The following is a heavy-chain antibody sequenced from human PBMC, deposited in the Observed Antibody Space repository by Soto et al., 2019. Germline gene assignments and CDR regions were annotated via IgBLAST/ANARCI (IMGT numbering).Heavy chain of an antibody. Sequence: HPGGSLRLSCAASGFTLSGYAMDWVRQAPGKGLEYVSGISSNGVGTYYANSVQGRFTISRDNSKNTVYLQMGSLRPEDMAVYYCARRARPDFYYTDVWGKGTTVTVSS. CDR2: ISSNGVGT. D-gene: IGHD6-6*01. V-gene: IGHV3-64*01. CDR1: GFTLSGYA. J-gene: IGHJ6*03. CDR3: ARRARPDFYYTDV.